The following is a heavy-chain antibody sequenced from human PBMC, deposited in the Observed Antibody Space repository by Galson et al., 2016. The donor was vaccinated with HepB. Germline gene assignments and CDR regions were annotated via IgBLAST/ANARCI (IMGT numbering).Heavy chain of an antibody. CDR2: DSMDGRRK. J-gene: IGHJ4*02. V-gene: IGHV3-30*18. CDR3: AKRPEYCPPVGCSVDS. D-gene: IGHD2/OR15-2a*01. CDR1: GFTFNRRG. Sequence: SLRLSCAASGFTFNRRGMHWVRQAPGKGLEWVAADSMDGRRKFYADSVKGRFTISRDNSNNMLFLQMSGLRGDDTAVYYCAKRPEYCPPVGCSVDSWGQGTLVSVSS.